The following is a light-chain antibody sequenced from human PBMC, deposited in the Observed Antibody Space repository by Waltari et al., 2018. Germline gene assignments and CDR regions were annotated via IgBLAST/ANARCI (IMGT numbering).Light chain of an antibody. V-gene: IGKV1-16*01. Sequence: DIQMTQSPSSLSASVGDRVTITCRASQDISKYLVWFQQKPGKPPKSLIYAESSLQSGVPSRVSGSGSGTDFTLTISSLQPEDFATYYCQHYNGDPLTFGQGTKLEIK. CDR3: QHYNGDPLT. CDR1: QDISKY. J-gene: IGKJ2*01. CDR2: AES.